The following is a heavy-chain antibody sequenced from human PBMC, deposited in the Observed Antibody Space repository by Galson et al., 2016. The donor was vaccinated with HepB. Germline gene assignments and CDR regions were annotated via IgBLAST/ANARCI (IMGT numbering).Heavy chain of an antibody. CDR3: AGGYLWFGEGLSDY. CDR1: GFNFRSYW. CDR2: IKPDGSEK. D-gene: IGHD3-10*01. Sequence: SLRLSCAVSGFNFRSYWMSWVRQAPGKGLEWVANIKPDGSEKYYVDSVKGRFSISRDNTQKSLYLQMNSLRAEDTAVYYCAGGYLWFGEGLSDYWGQGTLVTVSS. V-gene: IGHV3-7*03. J-gene: IGHJ4*02.